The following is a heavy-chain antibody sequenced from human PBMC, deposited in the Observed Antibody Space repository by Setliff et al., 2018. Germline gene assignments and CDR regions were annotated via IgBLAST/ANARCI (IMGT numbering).Heavy chain of an antibody. CDR2: IRYDGSNK. D-gene: IGHD3-16*02. Sequence: PGGSLRLSCAASGFRFSDYDTHWVRQAPGKGLEWVASIRYDGSNKYYADSVKGRFTIARDNSKNTLYLQMNSLRAEDTAVYYFGRYDSWGQGTLVTVSS. V-gene: IGHV3-30*02. CDR3: GRYDS. CDR1: GFRFSDYD. J-gene: IGHJ4*02.